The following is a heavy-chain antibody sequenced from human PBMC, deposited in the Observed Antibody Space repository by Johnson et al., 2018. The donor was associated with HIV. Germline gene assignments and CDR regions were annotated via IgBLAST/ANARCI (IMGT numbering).Heavy chain of an antibody. V-gene: IGHV3-66*01. CDR3: AKDTTFSSSHAFDI. CDR1: GFTVSSNY. CDR2: IYSGGST. J-gene: IGHJ3*02. D-gene: IGHD6-6*01. Sequence: VQLVESGGGLVQPGGSLRLSCAASGFTVSSNYMSWVRQAPGKGLEWVSVIYSGGSTYYADSVKGRFTISRDNSKNTLYLQMNSLRAEDTALYYCAKDTTFSSSHAFDIWGQGTVVTVSS.